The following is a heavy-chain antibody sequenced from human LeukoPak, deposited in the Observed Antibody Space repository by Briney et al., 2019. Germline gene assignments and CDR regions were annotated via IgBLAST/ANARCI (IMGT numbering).Heavy chain of an antibody. CDR1: GGSFSVYY. J-gene: IGHJ4*02. CDR3: ARVRQWLVGGPFDY. D-gene: IGHD6-19*01. Sequence: SETLSLTCAVYGGSFSVYYWSWIRQPPGKGLEWIGEINHSGSTNYNPSLKSRVTISVDTSKNQFSLKLSSVTAADTAVYYCARVRQWLVGGPFDYWGQGTLVTVSS. V-gene: IGHV4-34*01. CDR2: INHSGST.